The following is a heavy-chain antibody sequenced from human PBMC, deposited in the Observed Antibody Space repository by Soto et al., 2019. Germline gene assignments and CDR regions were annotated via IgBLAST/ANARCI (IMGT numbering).Heavy chain of an antibody. CDR2: IHPGDSDT. CDR1: GYFFSSLW. Sequence: PGESLKISCKGPGYFFSSLWIAWVRLMPGKGLEWMGIIHPGDSDTRYSPSFQGQVTISVDGSINTAYLQSRSLEASDTAVYYCARGKGLCSGPNCSRGGAYYYAMDVWGEGTTVTVSS. CDR3: ARGKGLCSGPNCSRGGAYYYAMDV. V-gene: IGHV5-51*01. J-gene: IGHJ6*04. D-gene: IGHD3-10*02.